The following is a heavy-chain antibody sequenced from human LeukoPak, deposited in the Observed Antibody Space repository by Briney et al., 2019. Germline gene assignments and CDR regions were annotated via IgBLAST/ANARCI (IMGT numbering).Heavy chain of an antibody. D-gene: IGHD6-13*01. CDR3: AKAHSSSWYPADPFDY. J-gene: IGHJ4*02. V-gene: IGHV3-23*01. CDR1: GFSFYNFA. Sequence: PGGSLTLSCAASGFSFYNFAMSWVRQAPGRGLEWIAVISGDAVTTKYAASVKGRFTISRDDSKNTLYLEMSSLRAEDTAIYYSAKAHSSSWYPADPFDYWGQGTLVTVSS. CDR2: ISGDAVTT.